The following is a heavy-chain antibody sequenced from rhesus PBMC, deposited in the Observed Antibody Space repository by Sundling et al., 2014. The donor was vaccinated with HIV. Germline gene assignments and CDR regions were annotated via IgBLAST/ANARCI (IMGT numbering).Heavy chain of an antibody. CDR1: GFTFSSYG. J-gene: IGHJ4*01. V-gene: IGHV3S42*01. CDR2: ISSGGGSA. Sequence: EVQLVESGGGLVQPGGSLRLSCAASGFTFSSYGMYWVRQAPGKGLEWISAISSGGGSAFYADSAKGRFTISRNNSKNTLSLQMNSLRAEDTAVYYCAKEDPYSAGWPALDYWGQGVLVTVSS. CDR3: AKEDPYSAGWPALDY. D-gene: IGHD6-37*01.